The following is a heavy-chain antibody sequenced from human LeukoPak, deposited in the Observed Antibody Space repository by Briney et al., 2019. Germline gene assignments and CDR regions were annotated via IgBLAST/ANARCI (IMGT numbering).Heavy chain of an antibody. CDR3: ATNILVRDIINWFDP. V-gene: IGHV1-24*01. CDR1: GYTLTELS. J-gene: IGHJ5*02. CDR2: FDPEDGET. D-gene: IGHD3-10*01. Sequence: ASVKVSCKVSGYTLTELSMHWVRQAPGKGLEWMGGFDPEDGETIYAQKFQGRVTITEDTSTDTAYMELSSLRYDDTAVYYCATNILVRDIINWFDPWGQGALVTVSS.